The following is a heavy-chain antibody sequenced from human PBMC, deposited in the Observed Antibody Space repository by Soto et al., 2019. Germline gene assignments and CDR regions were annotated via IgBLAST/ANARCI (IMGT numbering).Heavy chain of an antibody. CDR3: ARAIPATAIGGAFDI. Sequence: SETPSLPRTVSGGSISSYHLSLIRQPPGKGLEWIGYIYYSGSPNYNPSLRSRVTISVDTSKNQFSLKLSSVTAADTAVYYCARAIPATAIGGAFDIWGQGTMVTVSS. V-gene: IGHV4-59*01. CDR1: GGSISSYH. CDR2: IYYSGSP. J-gene: IGHJ3*02. D-gene: IGHD2-2*02.